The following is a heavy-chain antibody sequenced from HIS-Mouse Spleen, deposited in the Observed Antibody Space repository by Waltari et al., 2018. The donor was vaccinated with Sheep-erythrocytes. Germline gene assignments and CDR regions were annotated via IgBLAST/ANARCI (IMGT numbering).Heavy chain of an antibody. D-gene: IGHD1-26*01. CDR2: ISSSSSYI. Sequence: ELRLVESGGGLVKPGGSLRLSCAASGFTFSSYSITWVRQAPGKGLEWVSSISSSSSYIYYADSVKGRFTISRDNAKNSLYLQMNSLRAEDTAVYYCARVASGATFDYWGQGTLVTVSS. CDR3: ARVASGATFDY. V-gene: IGHV3-21*01. J-gene: IGHJ4*02. CDR1: GFTFSSYS.